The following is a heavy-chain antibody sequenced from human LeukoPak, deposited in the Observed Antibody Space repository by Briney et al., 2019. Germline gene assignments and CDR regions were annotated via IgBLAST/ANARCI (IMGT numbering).Heavy chain of an antibody. CDR3: ARVANSGSFPIDY. V-gene: IGHV3-30-3*01. J-gene: IGHJ4*02. CDR2: ISYDGSNK. D-gene: IGHD1-26*01. Sequence: GGSLRLSCAASGFTFSSYAMHWVRQAPGKGLEWVAAISYDGSNKHYADSVKGRFTISRDNSKNTLYLQMNSLRAEGTAVYYCARVANSGSFPIDYWGPGTLVTVSS. CDR1: GFTFSSYA.